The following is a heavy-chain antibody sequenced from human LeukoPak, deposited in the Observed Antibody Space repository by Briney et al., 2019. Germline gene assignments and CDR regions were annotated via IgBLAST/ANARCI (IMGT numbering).Heavy chain of an antibody. V-gene: IGHV5-51*01. D-gene: IGHD3-22*01. CDR1: GFSFTTYW. Sequence: GESLKISCKGSGFSFTTYWIVWVRQMPGKGLEWMGIIYPDDSETRYSPSFQGQVTISADKSISTAYLQWSSLKASDTAMYYCARLYYSASGYPDYWGQGTLVTVSS. CDR2: IYPDDSET. CDR3: ARLYYSASGYPDY. J-gene: IGHJ4*02.